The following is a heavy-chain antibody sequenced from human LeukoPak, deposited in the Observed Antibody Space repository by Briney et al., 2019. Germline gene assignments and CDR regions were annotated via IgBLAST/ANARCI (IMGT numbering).Heavy chain of an antibody. CDR3: ATQLRIAAAENWFDP. CDR1: GFTFSSYA. J-gene: IGHJ5*02. D-gene: IGHD6-13*01. V-gene: IGHV3-23*01. Sequence: GGSLRPSCAASGFTFSSYAMSWVRQAPGKGLEWVSAISGSGGSTYYADSVKGRFTISRDNSKNTLYLQMNSLRAEDTAVYYCATQLRIAAAENWFDPWGQGTLVTVSS. CDR2: ISGSGGST.